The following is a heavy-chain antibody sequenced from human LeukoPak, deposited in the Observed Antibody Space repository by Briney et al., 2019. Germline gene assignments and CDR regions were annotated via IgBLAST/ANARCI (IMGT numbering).Heavy chain of an antibody. CDR3: AKDPPGGYCSGGSCWGG. J-gene: IGHJ4*02. V-gene: IGHV3-23*01. CDR2: ISGSCGST. Sequence: GGSLRLSCAASGFTFSSYAMSWVRQAPGKGLEWGSAISGSCGSTYYADAVKGRFTISRDNSKHTLYLQMNSLRAEDTAVYYCAKDPPGGYCSGGSCWGGWGQGTLVTVSS. CDR1: GFTFSSYA. D-gene: IGHD2-15*01.